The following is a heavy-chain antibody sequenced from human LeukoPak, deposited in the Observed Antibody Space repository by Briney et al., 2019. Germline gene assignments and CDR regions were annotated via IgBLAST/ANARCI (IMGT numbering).Heavy chain of an antibody. CDR2: IKEDGSEI. CDR3: AKLGRYQKPLDDY. J-gene: IGHJ4*02. CDR1: AFTFSSYW. V-gene: IGHV3-7*03. Sequence: PGGSLRLSCEASAFTFSSYWMSWVRQAPGKGLEWVANIKEDGSEINYVDSVKGRFTISRDNAKNSLFLQMHSLRGDDTAIYYCAKLGRYQKPLDDYWGQGTPVTVSS. D-gene: IGHD2-2*01.